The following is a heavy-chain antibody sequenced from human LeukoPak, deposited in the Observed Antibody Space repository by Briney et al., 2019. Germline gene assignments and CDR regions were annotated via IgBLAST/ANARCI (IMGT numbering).Heavy chain of an antibody. CDR1: GFTFSSYE. J-gene: IGHJ5*02. V-gene: IGHV3-23*01. Sequence: GGSLRLSCAASGFTFSSYEMNWVRQAPGKGLEWVSAISGSGGSTYYADSVKGRFTISRDNSKNTLYLQMNSLRAEDTAVYYCANSLELFVFDPWGQGTLVTVSS. CDR2: ISGSGGST. CDR3: ANSLELFVFDP. D-gene: IGHD1-7*01.